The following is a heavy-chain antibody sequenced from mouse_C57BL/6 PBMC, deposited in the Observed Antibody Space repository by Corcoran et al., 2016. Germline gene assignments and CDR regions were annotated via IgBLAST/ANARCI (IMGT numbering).Heavy chain of an antibody. CDR3: ARELRAMDY. V-gene: IGHV3-6*01. J-gene: IGHJ4*01. CDR1: GYSITSGYY. Sequence: DVQLQESGPGLVKPSQSLSLTCSVTGYSITSGYYWNWIRQFQGNKLEWMGYISYDVRNNYHPSLKNRISITLDTSKNQFFLKLNSVNTEDTATYYWARELRAMDYWGQGTAATVSS. CDR2: ISYDVRN.